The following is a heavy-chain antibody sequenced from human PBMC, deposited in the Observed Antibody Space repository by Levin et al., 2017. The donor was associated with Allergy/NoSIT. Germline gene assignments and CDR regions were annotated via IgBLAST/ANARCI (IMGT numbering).Heavy chain of an antibody. Sequence: ASVKVSCATSGFTFSAFWMHWVRQAPGKGLVWVSDINPDGRTTNYADSVQGRFAISRDNAKKTLYLQMSSLRAEDTGVYYCARLKVVEASDYWGQGTLVTVS. CDR1: GFTFSAFW. V-gene: IGHV3-74*01. CDR3: ARLKVVEASDY. D-gene: IGHD2-15*01. CDR2: INPDGRTT. J-gene: IGHJ4*02.